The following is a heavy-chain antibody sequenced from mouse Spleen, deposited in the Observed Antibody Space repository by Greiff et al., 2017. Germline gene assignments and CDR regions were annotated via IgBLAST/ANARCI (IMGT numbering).Heavy chain of an antibody. Sequence: EVKVEESGGGLVKPGGSLKLSCAASGFTFSDYGMHWVRQAPEKGLEWVAYISSGSSTIYYADTVKGRFTISRDNAKNTLFLQMTSLRSEDTAMYYCAKHYDGSYGAMDYWGQGTSVTVSS. CDR2: ISSGSSTI. D-gene: IGHD1-1*01. V-gene: IGHV5-17*01. CDR1: GFTFSDYG. CDR3: AKHYDGSYGAMDY. J-gene: IGHJ4*01.